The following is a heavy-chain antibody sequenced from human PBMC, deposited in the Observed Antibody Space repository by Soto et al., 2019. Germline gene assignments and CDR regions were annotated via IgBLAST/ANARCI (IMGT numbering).Heavy chain of an antibody. Sequence: QVQLVQSGAEVKKPGASVKVSCKASGYTFTSYYMHWVRQAPGQGLEWMGIINPSGGSTSYAQKYQGRVTMTRDTSTSTVYMELSSLRSEDTAVYYWGGILAFRNSYGMDVWGQGTTVPVSS. V-gene: IGHV1-46*01. CDR3: GGILAFRNSYGMDV. CDR2: INPSGGST. CDR1: GYTFTSYY. J-gene: IGHJ6*02.